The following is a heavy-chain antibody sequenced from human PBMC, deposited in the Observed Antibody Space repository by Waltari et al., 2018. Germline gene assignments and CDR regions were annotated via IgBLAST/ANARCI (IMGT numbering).Heavy chain of an antibody. CDR2: IYTSGST. CDR3: ARSASSSWSGYYYYMDV. Sequence: QVQLQESGPGLVKPSETLSLTCTVSGGSISSYYWSWIRQPPGKGLEWIGYIYTSGSTNYTPSLTVQVTISVDTSKNQFSLKLGSVTAADTAVYYWARSASSSWSGYYYYMDVWGKGTTVTVSS. D-gene: IGHD6-13*01. J-gene: IGHJ6*03. V-gene: IGHV4-4*09. CDR1: GGSISSYY.